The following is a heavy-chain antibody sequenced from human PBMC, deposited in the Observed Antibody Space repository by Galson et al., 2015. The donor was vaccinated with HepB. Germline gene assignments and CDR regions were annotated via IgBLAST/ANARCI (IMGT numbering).Heavy chain of an antibody. V-gene: IGHV1-2*06. CDR3: ARDSGSFFRAFDY. D-gene: IGHD1-26*01. CDR2: INPNSGGT. CDR1: GYTFTGYY. J-gene: IGHJ4*02. Sequence: SVKVSCKASGYTFTGYYMHWVRQAPGQGLEWMGRINPNSGGTNYAQKFQGRVTMTRDTSISTAYMELSRLRSDDTAVYYCARDSGSFFRAFDYWGQGTLVTVSS.